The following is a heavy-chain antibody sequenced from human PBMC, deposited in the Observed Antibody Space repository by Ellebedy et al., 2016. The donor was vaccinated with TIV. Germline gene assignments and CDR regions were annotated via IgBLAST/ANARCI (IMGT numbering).Heavy chain of an antibody. CDR1: GFTFSSYA. CDR2: LSGSGGST. V-gene: IGHV3-23*01. D-gene: IGHD2-21*02. Sequence: GGSLRLSCAASGFTFSSYAMSWVRQAPGKGLEWVSALSGSGGSTYYADSVKGRFTISRDNSKNTLYLQLNSLRAADTAVYFCAKDPSYCGGDCYRGDNAFDIWGQGTTVTVSS. J-gene: IGHJ3*02. CDR3: AKDPSYCGGDCYRGDNAFDI.